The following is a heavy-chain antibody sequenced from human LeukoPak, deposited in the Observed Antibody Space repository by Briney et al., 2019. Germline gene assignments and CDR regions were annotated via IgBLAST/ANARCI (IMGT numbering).Heavy chain of an antibody. Sequence: SETLSLTCTVSGGSISTYYWTWIRQPPGKGLEWIGYIYYSGSTNYNPSLKSRVTISVDTSKNQFSLKLTSLTAADTAVYYCAREGGFYRPLDYSGQGTLVTVSS. D-gene: IGHD3-3*01. J-gene: IGHJ4*02. V-gene: IGHV4-59*01. CDR3: AREGGFYRPLDY. CDR2: IYYSGST. CDR1: GGSISTYY.